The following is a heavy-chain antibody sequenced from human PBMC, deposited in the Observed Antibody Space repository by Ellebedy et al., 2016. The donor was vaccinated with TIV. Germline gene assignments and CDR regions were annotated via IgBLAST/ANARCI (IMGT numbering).Heavy chain of an antibody. CDR2: ISGSGNST. CDR1: GFTFSSYV. J-gene: IGHJ4*02. CDR3: TRVLNTMVRGLYYFDC. D-gene: IGHD3-10*01. Sequence: GESLKISCAGSGFTFSSYVMSWVRQAPGKGLAWVASISGSGNSTYYADSVKGRFTISRSNSKNTLYLQMNSLRAEDTAVYYCTRVLNTMVRGLYYFDCWGQGTLVPVSS. V-gene: IGHV3-23*01.